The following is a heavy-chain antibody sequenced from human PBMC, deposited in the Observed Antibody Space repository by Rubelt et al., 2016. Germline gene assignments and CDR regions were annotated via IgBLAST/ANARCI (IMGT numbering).Heavy chain of an antibody. V-gene: IGHV1-18*01. D-gene: IGHD3-22*01. CDR1: GYTFTTYG. CDR2: INTYNDKT. CDR3: ARVYFDSTGDFDD. Sequence: QVHLVQSAIEVKKPGASVKISCKTSGYTFTTYGIIWARRAPGQGLEWMGWINTYNDKTNYPQKFQGRVSMTTDSSTNTAYMALRSLRSDVTAVYYCARVYFDSTGDFDDWGQGTMVNVSS. J-gene: IGHJ4*02.